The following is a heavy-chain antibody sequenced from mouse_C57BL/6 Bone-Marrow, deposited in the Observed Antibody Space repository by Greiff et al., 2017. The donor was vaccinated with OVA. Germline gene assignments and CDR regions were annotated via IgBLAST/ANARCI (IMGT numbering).Heavy chain of an antibody. Sequence: DVHLVESGGDLVKPGGSLKLSCAASGFTFSSYGMSWVRQTPDKRLEWVATISSGGSYTYYPDSVKGRFTISRDNAKNTLYLQMSSLKSEDTAMYYCARHLLLRYYAMDYWGQGTSVTVSS. J-gene: IGHJ4*01. CDR1: GFTFSSYG. V-gene: IGHV5-6*01. D-gene: IGHD1-1*01. CDR3: ARHLLLRYYAMDY. CDR2: ISSGGSYT.